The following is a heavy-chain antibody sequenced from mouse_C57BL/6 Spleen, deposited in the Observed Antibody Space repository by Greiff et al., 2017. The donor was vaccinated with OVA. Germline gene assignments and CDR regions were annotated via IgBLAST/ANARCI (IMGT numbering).Heavy chain of an antibody. CDR3: ARHGPCSDWYFDV. J-gene: IGHJ1*03. CDR2: ISSGGSYT. D-gene: IGHD6-1*01. Sequence: EVQRVESGGDLVKPGGSLKLSCAASGFTFSSYGMSWVRQTPDKRLEWVATISSGGSYTYYPDSVKGRFTISRDNAKNTLYLQMSSLKSEDTAMYYCARHGPCSDWYFDVWGTGTTVTVSS. CDR1: GFTFSSYG. V-gene: IGHV5-6*01.